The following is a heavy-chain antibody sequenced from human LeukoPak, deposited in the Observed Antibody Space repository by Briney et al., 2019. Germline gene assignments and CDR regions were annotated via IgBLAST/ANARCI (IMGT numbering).Heavy chain of an antibody. CDR3: ARHVFSDGSPFDS. CDR2: ISYTGST. D-gene: IGHD3-10*01. V-gene: IGHV4-59*08. Sequence: SETLSLTCTVSGDSITNNHWSWLRQPPGKGLEWIGHISYTGSTKYNPSLKTRLTITLDTSKNHFSLTLTSVTAADTALYYCARHVFSDGSPFDSWGQGSLVTVSS. CDR1: GDSITNNH. J-gene: IGHJ4*02.